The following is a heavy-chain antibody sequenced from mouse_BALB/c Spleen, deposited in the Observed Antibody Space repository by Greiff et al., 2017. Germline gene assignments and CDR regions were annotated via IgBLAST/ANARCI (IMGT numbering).Heavy chain of an antibody. Sequence: QVQLQQSGAELAKPGASVKMSCKASGYTFTSYWMHWVKQRPGQGLEWIGYINPSTGYTEYNQKFKGKATLTADKSSSTAYMQLSSLTSEDSAVYYCARERDYYGSFDDWGQGTTLTVSS. J-gene: IGHJ2*01. D-gene: IGHD1-1*01. V-gene: IGHV1-7*01. CDR3: ARERDYYGSFDD. CDR1: GYTFTSYW. CDR2: INPSTGYT.